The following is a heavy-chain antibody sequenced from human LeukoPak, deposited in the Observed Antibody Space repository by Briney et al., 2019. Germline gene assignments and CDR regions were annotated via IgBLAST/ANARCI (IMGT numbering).Heavy chain of an antibody. CDR2: IKKDGSEK. CDR1: ELIFSDFS. Sequence: GGSLRLSCVASELIFSDFSMTWVRHSRGKGPEWVATIKKDGSEKYYVDSVKGRFTISRDNAENTLYLHVTSLRADDTAVYYCTRGGRYTSYYWQYWGPGTLVTVSS. J-gene: IGHJ4*02. CDR3: TRGGRYTSYYWQY. D-gene: IGHD1-26*01. V-gene: IGHV3-7*01.